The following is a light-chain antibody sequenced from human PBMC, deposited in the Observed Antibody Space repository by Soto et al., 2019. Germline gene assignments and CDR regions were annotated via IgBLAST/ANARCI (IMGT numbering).Light chain of an antibody. CDR2: GAS. CDR1: QSVSSN. CDR3: QRYNNWPPWT. V-gene: IGKV3-15*01. J-gene: IGKJ1*01. Sequence: EIVMTQSPATLSVSPGERATLSCRASQSVSSNLAWYQQKPGQAPRLLMYGASTSATGIPARFSGSGSGTESTLTISSLQSEDFAVYYCQRYNNWPPWTFGQGTKVEIK.